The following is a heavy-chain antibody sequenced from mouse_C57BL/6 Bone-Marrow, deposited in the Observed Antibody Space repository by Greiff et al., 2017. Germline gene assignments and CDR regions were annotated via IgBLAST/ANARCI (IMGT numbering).Heavy chain of an antibody. Sequence: QVQLQQPGTELVKPGASVKLSCKASGYTFTSYWMPWVKQRPGQGLEWIGNINPSNGGTNYNEKFKSKATLTVDKSSSTAYMQLSSLTSEDSAVYYCARDWYYGSVWYFDVWGTGTTVTVSS. CDR1: GYTFTSYW. J-gene: IGHJ1*03. CDR2: INPSNGGT. CDR3: ARDWYYGSVWYFDV. D-gene: IGHD1-1*01. V-gene: IGHV1-53*01.